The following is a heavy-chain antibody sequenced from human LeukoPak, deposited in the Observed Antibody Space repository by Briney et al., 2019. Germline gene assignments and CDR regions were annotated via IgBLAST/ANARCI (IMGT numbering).Heavy chain of an antibody. J-gene: IGHJ6*03. CDR3: ARTQQLVLNYYYYYYMDV. Sequence: GRSLRLSCASSGFTFSSYGMHWVRQAPGTGVEWGAVIWYDGSNKYYADSVKGRFTISRDNSKNTLYLQMNSLRAEDTAVYYCARTQQLVLNYYYYYYMDVWGKGTTVTVSS. D-gene: IGHD6-13*01. CDR1: GFTFSSYG. V-gene: IGHV3-33*01. CDR2: IWYDGSNK.